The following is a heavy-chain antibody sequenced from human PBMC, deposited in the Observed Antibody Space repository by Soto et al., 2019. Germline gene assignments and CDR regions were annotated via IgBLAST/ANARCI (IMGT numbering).Heavy chain of an antibody. CDR1: GFTFGDYA. V-gene: IGHV3-23*01. J-gene: IGHJ5*02. CDR3: AKGLFSSGGFFDP. Sequence: PGGSLRLSCVASGFTFGDYAMRWVRQAPGEGLEWVSTLSLSASSTCYADSVKGRFTISRDDAKNTLYLQMNSLRAEDRAVYYCAKGLFSSGGFFDPWGQGTLVTVSS. D-gene: IGHD6-25*01. CDR2: LSLSASST.